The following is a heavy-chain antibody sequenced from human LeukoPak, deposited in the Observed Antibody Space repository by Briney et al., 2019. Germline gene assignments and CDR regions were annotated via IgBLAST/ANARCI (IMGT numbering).Heavy chain of an antibody. CDR3: ARGGLGYCSSTSCYPYYCGMDV. J-gene: IGHJ6*04. CDR1: GYSFTSYW. Sequence: GESLKISCKGSGYSFTSYWIGWVRQMPGKGLEWMGIIYPGDSDTRYSPSFQGQVTISADKSISTAYLQWSSLKASDTAMYYCARGGLGYCSSTSCYPYYCGMDVWGKGTTVTVSS. D-gene: IGHD2-2*01. V-gene: IGHV5-51*01. CDR2: IYPGDSDT.